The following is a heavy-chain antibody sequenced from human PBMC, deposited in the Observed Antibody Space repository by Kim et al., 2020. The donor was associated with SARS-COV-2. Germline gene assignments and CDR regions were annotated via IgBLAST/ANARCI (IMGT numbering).Heavy chain of an antibody. Sequence: GGSLRLSCAASGFTFDDYAMHWVRQAPGKGLEWVSLISWDGGSTYYADSVKGRFTISRDNSKNSLYLQMNSLRAEDTALYYCAKDPASGYYNYYYGMDVWGQGTTVTVSS. CDR2: ISWDGGST. J-gene: IGHJ6*02. CDR1: GFTFDDYA. D-gene: IGHD3-3*01. CDR3: AKDPASGYYNYYYGMDV. V-gene: IGHV3-43D*03.